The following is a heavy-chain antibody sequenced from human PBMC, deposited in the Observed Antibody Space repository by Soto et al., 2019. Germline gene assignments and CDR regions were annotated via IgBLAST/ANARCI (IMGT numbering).Heavy chain of an antibody. Sequence: QVQLVQSGTEVKRPGDSVKVSCKASGYTFTGYYVHWVRQAPGQGLEWMGWINPNSGDTYLAQRFQGRVTINRETSIGTAHRELRGLTPDATAEYYCAKGGAIVAAGTRVSLYNAMDVWGQGTTVTVSS. J-gene: IGHJ6*02. CDR2: INPNSGDT. V-gene: IGHV1-2*02. D-gene: IGHD1-26*01. CDR1: GYTFTGYY. CDR3: AKGGAIVAAGTRVSLYNAMDV.